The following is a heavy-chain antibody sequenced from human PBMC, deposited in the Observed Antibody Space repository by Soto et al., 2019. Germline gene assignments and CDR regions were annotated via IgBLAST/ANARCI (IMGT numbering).Heavy chain of an antibody. Sequence: SETLSLTXTVSGGSISSGGYYWSWIRQHPGKGLEWIGYIYYSGSTYYNPSLKSRVTISVDTSKNQFSLKLSSVTAADTAVYYCARASRGSRNWFDPWGQGTLVTVSS. D-gene: IGHD3-10*01. CDR3: ARASRGSRNWFDP. J-gene: IGHJ5*02. CDR1: GGSISSGGYY. CDR2: IYYSGST. V-gene: IGHV4-31*02.